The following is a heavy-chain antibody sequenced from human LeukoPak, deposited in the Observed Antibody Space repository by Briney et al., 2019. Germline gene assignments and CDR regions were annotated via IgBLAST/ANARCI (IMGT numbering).Heavy chain of an antibody. CDR3: ARPNGYSSSWYPNWFDP. Sequence: GSLRLSCAASGFTFSSYAMHWVRQAPGKGLEWVAVISYDGSNKYYADSVKGRFTISRDNSKNTLYLQMNSLRAEDTAVYYCARPNGYSSSWYPNWFDPWGQGTLVTVSS. CDR2: ISYDGSNK. J-gene: IGHJ5*02. D-gene: IGHD6-13*01. CDR1: GFTFSSYA. V-gene: IGHV3-30-3*01.